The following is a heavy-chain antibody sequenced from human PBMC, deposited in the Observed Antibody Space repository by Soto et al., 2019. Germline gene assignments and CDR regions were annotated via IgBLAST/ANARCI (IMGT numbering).Heavy chain of an antibody. CDR1: GYTFTSYD. D-gene: IGHD3-22*01. Sequence: RASVKVSCKASGYTFTSYDINWVRQATGQGLEWMGWMNPNSGNTGYAQKFQGRVTMTRNTSISTAYMELSSLRSEDTAVYYCAIQVSYYYDSSGPEEFDYWGQGTLVTVSS. V-gene: IGHV1-8*01. CDR2: MNPNSGNT. J-gene: IGHJ4*02. CDR3: AIQVSYYYDSSGPEEFDY.